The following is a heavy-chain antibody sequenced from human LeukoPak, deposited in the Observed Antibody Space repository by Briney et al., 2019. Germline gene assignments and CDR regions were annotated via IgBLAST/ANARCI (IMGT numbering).Heavy chain of an antibody. CDR3: AKDQAMIVVVITGNFDY. CDR1: GFTVSSNY. CDR2: IYSGGST. J-gene: IGHJ4*02. Sequence: PGGSLRLSCAASGFTVSSNYMSWVRQAPGKGLEWVSVIYSGGSTYYADSVKGRFTISRDNSKNTLYLQMNSLRAEDTAVYYCAKDQAMIVVVITGNFDYWGQGTLVTVSS. D-gene: IGHD3-22*01. V-gene: IGHV3-53*01.